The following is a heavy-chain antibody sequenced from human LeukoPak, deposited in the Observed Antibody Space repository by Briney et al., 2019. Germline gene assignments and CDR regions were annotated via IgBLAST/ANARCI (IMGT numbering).Heavy chain of an antibody. Sequence: GGSLRLSCAASGFTFGGYWMSWLRQRPGKGLEWVANIQPDGSDKNYVDSVKGRFTISRDNAEKSLYLQVNSLRAEDTALYYCARGLGWFDPLGQGTLVTVSP. CDR2: IQPDGSDK. J-gene: IGHJ5*02. CDR3: ARGLGWFDP. V-gene: IGHV3-7*04. CDR1: GFTFGGYW.